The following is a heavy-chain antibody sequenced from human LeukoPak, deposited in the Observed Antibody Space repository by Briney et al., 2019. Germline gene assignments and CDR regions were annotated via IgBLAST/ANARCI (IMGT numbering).Heavy chain of an antibody. CDR3: ARVTVQDYGDYGYFDC. CDR1: GGTFSSYA. J-gene: IGHJ4*02. CDR2: IIPIFGTA. V-gene: IGHV1-69*06. D-gene: IGHD4-17*01. Sequence: GSSVKVSCKASGGTFSSYAISWVRQAPGQGLEWMGGIIPIFGTANYAQKFQGRVTITADKSTSTAYMELSSLRSEDTAVYYCARVTVQDYGDYGYFDCWGQGTLVTVSS.